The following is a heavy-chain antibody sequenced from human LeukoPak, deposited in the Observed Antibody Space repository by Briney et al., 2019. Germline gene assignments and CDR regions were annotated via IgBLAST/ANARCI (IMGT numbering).Heavy chain of an antibody. CDR1: GYTLTAYY. D-gene: IGHD3-10*01. Sequence: GASVKVSCKASGYTLTAYYMHWVRQAPGQGLEWMGWINPNSGGTNSSQKFQDRVTLTRDTSISTAHMELGSLRSDDTAIYYCARAYGSGSSYHPDYWGQGTLVTVSS. CDR2: INPNSGGT. V-gene: IGHV1-2*02. J-gene: IGHJ4*02. CDR3: ARAYGSGSSYHPDY.